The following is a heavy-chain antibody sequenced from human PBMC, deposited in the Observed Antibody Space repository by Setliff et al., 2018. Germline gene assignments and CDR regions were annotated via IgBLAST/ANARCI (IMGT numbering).Heavy chain of an antibody. CDR3: ARDKRPWSGPIDY. Sequence: GSLRLSCSTSGFTFDDYAMHWVRQAPGKGLEWVSLISWDGTRTNYVDSVKGRFTISRDNAKNSLYLQMNSLRAEDTAVYYCARDKRPWSGPIDYWGQGTLVTVSS. V-gene: IGHV3-43D*04. D-gene: IGHD3-3*01. CDR2: ISWDGTRT. J-gene: IGHJ4*02. CDR1: GFTFDDYA.